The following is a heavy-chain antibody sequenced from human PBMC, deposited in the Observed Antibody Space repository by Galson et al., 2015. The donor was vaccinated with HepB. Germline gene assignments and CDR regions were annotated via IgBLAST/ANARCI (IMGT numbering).Heavy chain of an antibody. J-gene: IGHJ4*02. V-gene: IGHV3-48*01. D-gene: IGHD3-22*01. CDR2: ISSSSSTI. CDR3: ARAGPNYYDSSGYYGDY. CDR1: GFTFSSYS. Sequence: SLRLSCAASGFTFSSYSMNWVRQAPGKGLEWVSYISSSSSTIYYADSVKGRFTISRDNAKNSLYLQMNSLRAEDTAVYYCARAGPNYYDSSGYYGDYWGQGTLVTASS.